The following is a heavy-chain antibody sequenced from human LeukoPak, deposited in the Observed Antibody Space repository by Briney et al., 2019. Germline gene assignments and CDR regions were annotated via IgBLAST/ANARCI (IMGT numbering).Heavy chain of an antibody. J-gene: IGHJ6*03. CDR1: GFTFSSYA. D-gene: IGHD6-13*01. Sequence: PGRSLRLSCAASGFTFSSYAMHWVRQAPGKGLEWVAVISYDGSNKYYADSVKGRFTISRDNSKNTLYLQMNSLRAEDTAVYYCARDGAAADYYYYYYMDVWGKGTTVTVSS. CDR2: ISYDGSNK. V-gene: IGHV3-30-3*01. CDR3: ARDGAAADYYYYYYMDV.